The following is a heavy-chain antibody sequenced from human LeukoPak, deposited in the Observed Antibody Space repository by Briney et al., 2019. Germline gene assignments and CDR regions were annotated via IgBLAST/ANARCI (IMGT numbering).Heavy chain of an antibody. J-gene: IGHJ3*02. D-gene: IGHD2-2*01. CDR1: GFTFSDYY. CDR2: ISSSGSTI. V-gene: IGHV3-11*01. Sequence: GGSLRLSCAASGFTFSDYYMSWIRQAPGKGLEWVSYISSSGSTIYYADSVKGRFTISRDNAKNSLYLQMNSLRAEDTAVYYCARAMIVVVPAASSDDAFDIWGQGTMVTVSS. CDR3: ARAMIVVVPAASSDDAFDI.